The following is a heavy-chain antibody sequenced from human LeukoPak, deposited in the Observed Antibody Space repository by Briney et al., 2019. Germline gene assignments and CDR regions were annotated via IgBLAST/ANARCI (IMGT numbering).Heavy chain of an antibody. CDR3: AKFEGLGGPRCYFDF. D-gene: IGHD3-16*01. Sequence: SETLSLTCTVSGGSINNYYWTWIRQPPGKGLEWIASIYYTGKTDYNPSLKSRVTISVDTSKNQFSLNLSSVTAADTAVYYCAKFEGLGGPRCYFDFWGQGTLVTVSS. V-gene: IGHV4-59*08. CDR1: GGSINNYY. CDR2: IYYTGKT. J-gene: IGHJ4*02.